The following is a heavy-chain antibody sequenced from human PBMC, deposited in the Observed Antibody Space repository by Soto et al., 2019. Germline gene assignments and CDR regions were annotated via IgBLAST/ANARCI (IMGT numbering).Heavy chain of an antibody. J-gene: IGHJ5*02. V-gene: IGHV1-69*04. Sequence: SVKVSCKASGGTFSSYTISWVRQAPGQGLEWMGRIIPILGIANYAQKFQGRVTITADKSTSTAYMELSSLRSEDTAVYYCARDGKAAGKKNWFDPWGQGTLVTVSS. CDR1: GGTFSSYT. CDR2: IIPILGIA. D-gene: IGHD6-13*01. CDR3: ARDGKAAGKKNWFDP.